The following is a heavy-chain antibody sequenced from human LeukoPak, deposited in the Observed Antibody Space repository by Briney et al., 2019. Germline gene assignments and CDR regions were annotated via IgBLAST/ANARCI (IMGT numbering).Heavy chain of an antibody. CDR1: GGSFSGYY. Sequence: TSETLSLTCAVSGGSFSGYYWSWIRQPPGKGLEWIGEINHSGSTNYNPSLKSRVTISVDTSKNQFSLKLSSVTAADTAVCYCARERFFYYYDSSGSFDYWGQGTLVTVSS. D-gene: IGHD3-22*01. CDR3: ARERFFYYYDSSGSFDY. V-gene: IGHV4-34*01. CDR2: INHSGST. J-gene: IGHJ4*02.